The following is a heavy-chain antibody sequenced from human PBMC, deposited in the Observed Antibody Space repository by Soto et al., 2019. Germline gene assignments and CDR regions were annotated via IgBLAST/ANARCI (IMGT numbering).Heavy chain of an antibody. D-gene: IGHD2-21*02. CDR2: INAGNGNT. V-gene: IGHV1-3*01. Sequence: ASVKVSFKASGYTFTSYAMHWVRQAPGQRLEWMGWINAGNGNTKYSQKFQGRVTITRDTSASTAYMELSSLRSEDTAVYYCARESAYCGGDCYPNWFDPWGQGTLVTVSS. CDR1: GYTFTSYA. J-gene: IGHJ5*02. CDR3: ARESAYCGGDCYPNWFDP.